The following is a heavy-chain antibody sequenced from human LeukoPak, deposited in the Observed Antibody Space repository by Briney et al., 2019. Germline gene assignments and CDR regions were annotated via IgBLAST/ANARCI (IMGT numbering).Heavy chain of an antibody. V-gene: IGHV1-2*06. J-gene: IGHJ4*02. CDR3: ARAGSGRNFDY. CDR1: GYTFTGYY. Sequence: ASVKVSCTASGYTFTGYYIHWVRQAPGQGLEWMGRINPNSGGTNYAQRFQGRVTVTRDTSISTAYMELSRLRSDDTAVYYCARAGSGRNFDYWGQGTLVTVSS. D-gene: IGHD1-26*01. CDR2: INPNSGGT.